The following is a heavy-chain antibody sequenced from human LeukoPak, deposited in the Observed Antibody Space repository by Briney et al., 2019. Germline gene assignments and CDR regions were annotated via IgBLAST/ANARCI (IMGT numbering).Heavy chain of an antibody. V-gene: IGHV3-74*01. Sequence: GGSLRLSCAASGFTFSSYWMHWVRQAPGKGLVWVSRINSDGSSTSYADSVKGRFTISRDNAKNTLYLQMNGLRAEDTAVYYCAKAGVVVPSAFDIWGQGTMVTVSS. J-gene: IGHJ3*02. CDR3: AKAGVVVPSAFDI. CDR1: GFTFSSYW. D-gene: IGHD3-22*01. CDR2: INSDGSST.